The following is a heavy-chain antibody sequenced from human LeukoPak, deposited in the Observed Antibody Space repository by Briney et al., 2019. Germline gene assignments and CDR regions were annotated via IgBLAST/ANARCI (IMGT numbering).Heavy chain of an antibody. CDR2: IYPGDSDT. Sequence: GESLKISCKGSGYSFTSYWIGWVRQMPGKGLEWMGIIYPGDSDTRYSPSFQGQVTISADKSISTAYLQWSSLKASDTAMYYCARHPYPITMVRGVVGHLADYWGQGTLVTVSS. V-gene: IGHV5-51*01. J-gene: IGHJ4*02. D-gene: IGHD3-10*01. CDR1: GYSFTSYW. CDR3: ARHPYPITMVRGVVGHLADY.